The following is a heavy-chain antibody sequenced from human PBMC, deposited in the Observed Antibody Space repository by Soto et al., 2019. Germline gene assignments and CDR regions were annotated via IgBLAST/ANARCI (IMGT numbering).Heavy chain of an antibody. CDR2: INGGDGKI. CDR1: GYTFTIHA. J-gene: IGHJ6*02. V-gene: IGHV1-3*01. D-gene: IGHD6-13*01. CDR3: ARHGIMTAPGAPKDSYYYYDMDV. Sequence: ASVKVSCKASGYTFTIHAIHWVRQAPGQRLEWMGWINGGDGKIEYSQKFQGRVALTRDTSTTTVYMELHSLTSEDTAMYYCARHGIMTAPGAPKDSYYYYDMDVWGQGTSVTAP.